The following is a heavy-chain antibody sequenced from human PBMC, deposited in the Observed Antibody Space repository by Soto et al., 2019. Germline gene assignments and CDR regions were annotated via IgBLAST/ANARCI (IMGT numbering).Heavy chain of an antibody. CDR3: ARVISITMVRGGFAFDI. CDR1: GVSTSTFY. V-gene: IGHV4-59*06. J-gene: IGHJ3*02. D-gene: IGHD3-10*01. CDR2: IYYSGST. Sequence: SETLSLTCTVSGVSTSTFYWSWIRQHPGKGLEWIGYIYYSGSTYYNPSLKSRVTISVDTSKNQFSLKLSSVTAADTAVYYCARVISITMVRGGFAFDIWGQGTMVTVSS.